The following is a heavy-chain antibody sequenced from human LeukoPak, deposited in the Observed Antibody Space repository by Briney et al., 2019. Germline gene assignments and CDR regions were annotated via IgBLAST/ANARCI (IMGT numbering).Heavy chain of an antibody. V-gene: IGHV6-1*01. D-gene: IGHD3-3*01. Sequence: QTLSLTCAISGDSVSSNRAAWNWFRQSPSRGLEWLGRTYYTTKWYNDYAVSVKSRITVNPDTSKNQFSLHLNSVTPEDTAVYYCARQGFRRFDPWGQGTLVTVSS. CDR2: TYYTTKWYN. CDR3: ARQGFRRFDP. J-gene: IGHJ5*02. CDR1: GDSVSSNRAA.